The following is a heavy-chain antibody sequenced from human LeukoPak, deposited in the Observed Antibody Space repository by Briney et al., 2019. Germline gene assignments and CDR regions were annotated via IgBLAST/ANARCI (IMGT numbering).Heavy chain of an antibody. CDR2: IGYDGSDK. CDR3: AKDRGMATIKDY. CDR1: GFTFSTHG. J-gene: IGHJ4*02. Sequence: PGGSLRLSCAASGFTFSTHGMHWVRQAPGKGLEWVTFIGYDGSDKYYSDSVKGRFTISRDNSKNTLYLQMNSLRAEDTAVYYCAKDRGMATIKDYWGQGTLVTVSP. D-gene: IGHD5-24*01. V-gene: IGHV3-30*02.